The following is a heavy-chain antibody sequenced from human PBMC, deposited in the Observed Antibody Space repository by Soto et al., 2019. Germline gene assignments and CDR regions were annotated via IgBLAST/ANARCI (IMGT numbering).Heavy chain of an antibody. CDR1: GFTFSSYA. CDR2: ISGSGGST. J-gene: IGHJ3*02. Sequence: EVQLLESGGGLVQPGGSLRLSCAASGFTFSSYAMSWVRQAPGKGLEWVSAISGSGGSTYYADSVKGRFTISRDNSKNTRYLQMNSLRAEDTAVYYCAKSWGKLGIAYDAFDIWGQGTMVTVSS. CDR3: AKSWGKLGIAYDAFDI. V-gene: IGHV3-23*01. D-gene: IGHD3-16*01.